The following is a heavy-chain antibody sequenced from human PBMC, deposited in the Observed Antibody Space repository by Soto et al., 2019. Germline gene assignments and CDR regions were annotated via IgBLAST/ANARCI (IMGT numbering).Heavy chain of an antibody. CDR2: ISYDGSNK. Sequence: QVQLVESGGGVVQPGRSLRLSCAASGFTFSSYAMHWVRQAPGKGLEWVAVISYDGSNKYYADSVKGRFTISRDNSKNTLYLQMNSLRAEDTAVYYCARAGIQLWSDYWDQGTLVTVSS. CDR3: ARAGIQLWSDY. D-gene: IGHD5-18*01. CDR1: GFTFSSYA. J-gene: IGHJ4*02. V-gene: IGHV3-30-3*01.